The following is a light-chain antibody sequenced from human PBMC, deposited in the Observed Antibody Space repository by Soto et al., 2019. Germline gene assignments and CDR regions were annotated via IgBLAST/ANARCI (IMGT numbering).Light chain of an antibody. Sequence: QSVLTQPPSASGTPGQRVTISCSGSSSNIGTNFVYWYQQLPGTAPRLLISKIDQRPSGVPDRFSGSTSGTSASLAISGLGSEDEADYYCAAWDDILNSYVFGTGTKVTVL. J-gene: IGLJ1*01. CDR2: KID. V-gene: IGLV1-47*01. CDR3: AAWDDILNSYV. CDR1: SSNIGTNF.